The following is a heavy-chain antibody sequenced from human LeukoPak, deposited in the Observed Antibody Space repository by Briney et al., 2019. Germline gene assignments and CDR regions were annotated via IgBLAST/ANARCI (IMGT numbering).Heavy chain of an antibody. J-gene: IGHJ4*02. CDR1: GFTFSTST. V-gene: IGHV3-21*01. CDR2: ISSSNDYI. CDR3: ARRGPDTAMVHY. Sequence: GGSLRLSCAASGFTFSTSTMNWVRQAPGKGLEWVSSISSSNDYIYYADSVKGRFTISRDNAKNSLYLQMNSLRAEDTAVYYCARRGPDTAMVHYWGQGTLVTVSS. D-gene: IGHD5-18*01.